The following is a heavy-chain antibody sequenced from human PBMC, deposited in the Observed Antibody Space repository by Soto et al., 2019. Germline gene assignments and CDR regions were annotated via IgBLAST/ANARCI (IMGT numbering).Heavy chain of an antibody. D-gene: IGHD7-27*01. CDR1: GFTFSTSV. J-gene: IGHJ4*02. V-gene: IGHV3-23*01. CDR2: ITDSGNT. CDR3: ARDPGQ. Sequence: EVQLLESGGDLVQPGGSLRLSCAASGFTFSTSVLNWVRQAPGKGLEWLSAITDSGNTYYADSVKGRFTVSRDNSKNTLYLHMNSLRADDTAVYYCARDPGQWGQGTLVTVSS.